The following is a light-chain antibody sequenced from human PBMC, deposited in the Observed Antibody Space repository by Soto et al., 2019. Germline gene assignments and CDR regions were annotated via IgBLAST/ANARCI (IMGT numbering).Light chain of an antibody. J-gene: IGLJ1*01. CDR2: QVT. V-gene: IGLV2-8*01. Sequence: QCALTQAASASGSPGQAGTISCAGTINDVGGYNYVSWYQQHPGKIPQLMIYQVTKRPSGVPDRFSASKSDTTASLTISGLQAEDEGDYYCMSYAGGNRFVFGTGTKVTVL. CDR3: MSYAGGNRFV. CDR1: INDVGGYNY.